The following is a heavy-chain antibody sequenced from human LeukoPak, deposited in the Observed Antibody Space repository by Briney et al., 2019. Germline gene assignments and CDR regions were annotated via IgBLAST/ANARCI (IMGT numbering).Heavy chain of an antibody. Sequence: GGSLRLSCAASGFTFSSYWMSWVRQAPGKGLEWVSGISWNSGSIGYADSVKGRFTISRDNAKNSLYLQMNSLRAEDTALYYCAKDISSGGRYFDWFSYFDYWGQGTLVTVSS. J-gene: IGHJ4*02. CDR1: GFTFSSYW. D-gene: IGHD3-9*01. V-gene: IGHV3-9*01. CDR3: AKDISSGGRYFDWFSYFDY. CDR2: ISWNSGSI.